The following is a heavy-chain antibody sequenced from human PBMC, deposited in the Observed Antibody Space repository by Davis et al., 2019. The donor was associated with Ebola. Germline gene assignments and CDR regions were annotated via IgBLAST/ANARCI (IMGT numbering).Heavy chain of an antibody. D-gene: IGHD2-15*01. J-gene: IGHJ4*02. CDR2: IYYSGSS. Sequence: SETLSLTCTVSGGSISSGDYYWNWIRQHPGKGLEWIGYIYYSGSSYYNPSLKSRVTISVDTSKNQFSLKLSSVTAADTAVYYCARGLCSGGSCWDYWGQGTLVTVSS. V-gene: IGHV4-31*03. CDR1: GGSISSGDYY. CDR3: ARGLCSGGSCWDY.